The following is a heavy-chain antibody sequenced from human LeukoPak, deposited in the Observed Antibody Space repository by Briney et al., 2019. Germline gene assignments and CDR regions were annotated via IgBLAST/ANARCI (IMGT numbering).Heavy chain of an antibody. CDR3: AKAPVTSCRGAYCYPFDS. V-gene: IGHV3-23*01. Sequence: GGSLRRSCAASGLTLSTYAMSWVRQTPGKGLEWVAATSSSDAGTYHADSVRGRLTISRDNSKNTLYLQMNSLRAEDAAVYFCAKAPVTSCRGAYCYPFDSWGQGTLVTVSS. J-gene: IGHJ4*02. D-gene: IGHD2-21*01. CDR1: GLTLSTYA. CDR2: TSSSDAGT.